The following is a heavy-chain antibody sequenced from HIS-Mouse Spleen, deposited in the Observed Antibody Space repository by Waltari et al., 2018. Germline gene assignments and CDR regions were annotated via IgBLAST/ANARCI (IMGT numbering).Heavy chain of an antibody. CDR2: INHSGST. D-gene: IGHD1-26*01. V-gene: IGHV4-34*01. CDR1: GGSFSGYY. Sequence: QVQLQQWGAGLLKPSETLSLTCAVYGGSFSGYYWSWIRQPPGKGLEWIGEINHSGSTNYNPSLKSRVTISVDTSKNQFSLKLSSVTAADTAVYYCAIQSGSYWFDPWGQGTLVTVSS. CDR3: AIQSGSYWFDP. J-gene: IGHJ5*02.